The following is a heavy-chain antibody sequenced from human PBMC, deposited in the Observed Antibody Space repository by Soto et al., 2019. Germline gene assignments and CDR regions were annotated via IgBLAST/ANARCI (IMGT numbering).Heavy chain of an antibody. Sequence: GGSLRLSCAASGFTFSSYWMHWVRQAPGKGLVWVSRINSDGSSTSYADSVKGRFTISRDNAKNTLYLQMNSLRAEDTAVYYCARDTYSNYYHYGLAVWGQGTTVTVSS. CDR2: INSDGSST. CDR3: ARDTYSNYYHYGLAV. D-gene: IGHD4-4*01. J-gene: IGHJ6*02. V-gene: IGHV3-74*01. CDR1: GFTFSSYW.